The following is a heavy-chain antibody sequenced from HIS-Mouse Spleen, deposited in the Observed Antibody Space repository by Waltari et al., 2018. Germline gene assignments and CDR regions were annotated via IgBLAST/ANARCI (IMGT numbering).Heavy chain of an antibody. CDR3: ARIAEGYSSGWYAFDY. CDR2: IDWDDDK. D-gene: IGHD6-19*01. CDR1: GFSLSTSGMC. J-gene: IGHJ4*02. V-gene: IGHV2-70*15. Sequence: QVTLRESGPALVKPTQTLTLPCTFSGFSLSTSGMCVSWIRQPPGKAREWLARIDWDDDKYYSTSLKSRLTISKDTSKNQVVLTMTNMDPVDTATYYCARIAEGYSSGWYAFDYWGQGTLVTVSS.